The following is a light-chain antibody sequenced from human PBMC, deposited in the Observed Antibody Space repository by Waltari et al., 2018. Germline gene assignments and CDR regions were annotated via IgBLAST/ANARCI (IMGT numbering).Light chain of an antibody. V-gene: IGLV4-69*01. J-gene: IGLJ3*02. CDR1: SGHSSNI. CDR3: ETGGHGTWV. Sequence: QLVLTQSPAASASLGASVKLTCTLSSGHSSNIIAWLQQQPGKGPRYLMKVNSDGSHRKGDEMPDRFSGSSSGAGRYLTISSRQSEDEADYYCETGGHGTWVFGGGTKLTVL. CDR2: VNSDGSH.